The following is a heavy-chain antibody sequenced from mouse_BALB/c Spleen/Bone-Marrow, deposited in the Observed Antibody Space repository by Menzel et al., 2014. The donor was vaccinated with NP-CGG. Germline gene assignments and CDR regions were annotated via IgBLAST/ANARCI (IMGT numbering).Heavy chain of an antibody. CDR2: ISTYYGDA. Sequence: QVQLQQSGAELVRPGVSVKISCKGSGYTFTDYAMHWVKQRHAKSLEWIGVISTYYGDASYNQKFKGKATMTVDKSSSTAYMELARLTSEDSAIYYCARRGGFYAMDYWGQGTSVTVSS. CDR1: GYTFTDYA. V-gene: IGHV1S137*01. J-gene: IGHJ4*01. CDR3: ARRGGFYAMDY.